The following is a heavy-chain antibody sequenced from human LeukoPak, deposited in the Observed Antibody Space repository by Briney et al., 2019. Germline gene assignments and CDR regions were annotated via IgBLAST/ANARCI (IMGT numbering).Heavy chain of an antibody. Sequence: GGSLRLSCAASGFTFSSYAMSWVRQAPGKGLEWVSAISGSGGSTYYADSVKGRFTISRDNSKNTLYLQMNSLRAEDTAVYYCARYDPPITMIVVDGAFDIWGQGTMVTVSS. J-gene: IGHJ3*02. CDR1: GFTFSSYA. CDR2: ISGSGGST. D-gene: IGHD3-22*01. V-gene: IGHV3-23*01. CDR3: ARYDPPITMIVVDGAFDI.